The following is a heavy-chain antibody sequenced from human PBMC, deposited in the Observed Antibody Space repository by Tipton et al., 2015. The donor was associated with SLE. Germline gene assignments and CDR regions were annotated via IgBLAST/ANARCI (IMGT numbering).Heavy chain of an antibody. CDR2: IYYSGNT. Sequence: TLSLNCTVSGGSISSRSYYWAWIRQPPGKGLEWIGSIYYSGNTYYNPSLRSRVTISIDTSKNQFSLKLTSVTAADSAVYYCARDRVLFDFWGQGTLVTVSS. J-gene: IGHJ4*02. CDR3: ARDRVLFDF. V-gene: IGHV4-39*07. CDR1: GGSISSRSYY. D-gene: IGHD4/OR15-4a*01.